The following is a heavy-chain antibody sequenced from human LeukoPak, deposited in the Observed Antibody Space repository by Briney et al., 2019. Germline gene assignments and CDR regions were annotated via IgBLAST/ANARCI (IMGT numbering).Heavy chain of an antibody. V-gene: IGHV3-48*03. CDR2: ISSSGSTI. CDR3: ARGCSGGSCYSDYYYYYMDV. Sequence: PGGSLRLSCAASGFTFSSYEMNWVRQAPGKGLEWVSYISSSGSTIFYADSVKGRFTISRDDAKNSLYLQMNSLRAEDTAVYYCARGCSGGSCYSDYYYYYMDVWGKGTTVTIS. CDR1: GFTFSSYE. J-gene: IGHJ6*03. D-gene: IGHD2-15*01.